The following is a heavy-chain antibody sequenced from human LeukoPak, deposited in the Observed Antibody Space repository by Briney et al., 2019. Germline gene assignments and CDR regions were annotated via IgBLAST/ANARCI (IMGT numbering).Heavy chain of an antibody. V-gene: IGHV4-39*07. Sequence: SETLSLTCTVSGDSISSSNYYWAWIRQPPGKGLEWIGSIFYSGTTYYSSSLKSRVTMSVDTSKTQFSLKLSSVTAADTAVYYCARRAKTYYYGSGSYGQNWFDPWGQGTLVTVSS. CDR1: GDSISSSNYY. CDR3: ARRAKTYYYGSGSYGQNWFDP. CDR2: IFYSGTT. J-gene: IGHJ5*02. D-gene: IGHD3-10*01.